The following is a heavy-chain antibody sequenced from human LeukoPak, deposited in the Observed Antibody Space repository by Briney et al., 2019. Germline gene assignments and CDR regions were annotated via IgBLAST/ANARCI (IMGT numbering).Heavy chain of an antibody. CDR3: ARSAYCGGDCYSEYFQH. Sequence: PGGSLRLSCAASGFTFSSYAMHWVRQAPGKGLEWVAVISYDGSNKYYADSVKGRFTISRDNSKNTLYLQMNSLRAEDTAVYYCARSAYCGGDCYSEYFQHWGQGTLVTVSS. V-gene: IGHV3-30*04. J-gene: IGHJ1*01. D-gene: IGHD2-21*02. CDR2: ISYDGSNK. CDR1: GFTFSSYA.